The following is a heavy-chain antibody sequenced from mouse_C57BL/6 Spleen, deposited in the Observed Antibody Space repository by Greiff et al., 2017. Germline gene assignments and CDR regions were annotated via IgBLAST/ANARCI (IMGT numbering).Heavy chain of an antibody. Sequence: VQLQESGAELVKPGASVKMSCKASGYTFTSYWITWVKQRPGQGLEWIGDIYPGSGSTNYNEKFKSKATLTVDTSSSPAYMQLSSLTSEDSAVYYCAIRDYWFDYWGQGTTLTVSS. J-gene: IGHJ2*01. CDR1: GYTFTSYW. D-gene: IGHD1-1*01. CDR3: AIRDYWFDY. V-gene: IGHV1-55*01. CDR2: IYPGSGST.